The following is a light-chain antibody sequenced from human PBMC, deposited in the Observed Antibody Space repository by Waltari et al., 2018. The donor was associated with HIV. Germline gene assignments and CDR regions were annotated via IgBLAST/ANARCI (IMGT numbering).Light chain of an antibody. CDR3: SSYADSSTVF. V-gene: IGLV2-8*01. CDR2: DVT. Sequence: QSALTQPPSASGSPAQPATLSCTGATSGVGGYYYVSWYYQHPGKSPKLLLYDVTKRPSGVPDRFSGSKSGNTASLTVSDLQAEDEADYFCSSYADSSTVFFGGGTTLTVL. J-gene: IGLJ2*01. CDR1: TSGVGGYYY.